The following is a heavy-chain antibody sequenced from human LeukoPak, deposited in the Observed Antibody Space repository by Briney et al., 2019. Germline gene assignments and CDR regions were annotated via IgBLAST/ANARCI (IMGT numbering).Heavy chain of an antibody. CDR2: ITSSSGTI. V-gene: IGHV3-48*01. J-gene: IGHJ4*02. CDR3: ARNWGSLDY. CDR1: GFTFSSYA. Sequence: GGSLRLSCAASGFTFSSYAMNWVRQAPGKGLEWVSYITSSSGTIYYADSVKGRYTISRDNAKNSLYLQMDSLRAEDTAVYYCARNWGSLDYWGQGTLVTVSS. D-gene: IGHD7-27*01.